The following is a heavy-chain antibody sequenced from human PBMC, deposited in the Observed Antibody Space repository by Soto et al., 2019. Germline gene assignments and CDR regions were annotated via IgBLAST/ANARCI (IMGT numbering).Heavy chain of an antibody. CDR2: ISYDGSNK. CDR3: ARVPIDY. CDR1: GFTFSSYA. Sequence: GGSLRLSCAASGFTFSSYAMHWVRQAPGKGLEWVAVISYDGSNKYYADSVKGRFTISRDNSKNTLYLQMNSLRAEDTAVYYCARVPIDYWGQGTLVTVSS. J-gene: IGHJ4*02. V-gene: IGHV3-30-3*01.